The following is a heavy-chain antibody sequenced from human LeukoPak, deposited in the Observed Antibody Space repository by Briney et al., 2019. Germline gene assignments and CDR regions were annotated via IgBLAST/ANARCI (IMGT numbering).Heavy chain of an antibody. CDR1: GGSFSGYY. J-gene: IGHJ3*02. Sequence: SETLSLTCAVYGGSFSGYYWSWIRQPPGKGLEWIGEINHSGSTNYNPSLKSRVTISVDTSKNQFSLQLNSVTPEDTAVYYCARDTGAAISTFDIWGQGTMVTVSS. CDR3: ARDTGAAISTFDI. V-gene: IGHV4-34*01. CDR2: INHSGST. D-gene: IGHD5-12*01.